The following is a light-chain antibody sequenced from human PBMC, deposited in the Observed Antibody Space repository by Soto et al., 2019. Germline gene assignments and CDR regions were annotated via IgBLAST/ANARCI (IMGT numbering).Light chain of an antibody. CDR3: QHYNNWPPWT. J-gene: IGKJ1*01. CDR2: GAS. CDR1: QSISSN. Sequence: EIVMTQSPATLSVSPGERATLSCRASQSISSNLAWYQQKPGQAPRRLIYGASTRATGIPAMFSGSGSGTEFTLTISSLQSEDFAVYYCQHYNNWPPWTFGQGTKVEIK. V-gene: IGKV3-15*01.